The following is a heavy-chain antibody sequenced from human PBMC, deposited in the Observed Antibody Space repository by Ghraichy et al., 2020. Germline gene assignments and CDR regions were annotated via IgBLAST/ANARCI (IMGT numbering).Heavy chain of an antibody. Sequence: GGSLRLSCAASGFTFDDYAMHWVRQAPGKGLEWVSLISWDGGSTYYADSVKGRFTISRDNSKNSLYLQMNSLRAEDTALYYFAKDIAAAGTSVDYWGQGTLVTVSS. CDR3: AKDIAAAGTSVDY. CDR2: ISWDGGST. CDR1: GFTFDDYA. D-gene: IGHD6-13*01. J-gene: IGHJ4*02. V-gene: IGHV3-43D*03.